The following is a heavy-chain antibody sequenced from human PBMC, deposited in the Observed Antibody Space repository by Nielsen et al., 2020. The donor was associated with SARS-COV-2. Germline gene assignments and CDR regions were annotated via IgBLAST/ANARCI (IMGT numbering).Heavy chain of an antibody. J-gene: IGHJ6*02. CDR1: GFTFSNAW. V-gene: IGHV3-9*01. D-gene: IGHD3-22*01. CDR3: AKDEYYYDSSGYRGLNYYYYGMDV. Sequence: GGSLRLSCAASGFTFSNAWMSWVRQAPGKGLEWVSGISWNSGSIGYADSVKGRFTISRDNAKNSLYLQMNSLRAEDTAVYYCAKDEYYYDSSGYRGLNYYYYGMDVWGQGTTVTVSS. CDR2: ISWNSGSI.